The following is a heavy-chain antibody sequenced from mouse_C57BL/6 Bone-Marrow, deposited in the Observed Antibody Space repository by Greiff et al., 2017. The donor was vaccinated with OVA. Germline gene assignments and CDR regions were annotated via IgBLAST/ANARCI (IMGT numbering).Heavy chain of an antibody. CDR3: ARDWFDY. V-gene: IGHV3-6*01. CDR2: ISYDGSN. J-gene: IGHJ2*01. CDR1: GYSITSGYY. Sequence: VQLKESGPGLVKPSQSLSLRCSVTGYSITSGYYWNWIRQFPGNKLEWMGYISYDGSNNYNPSLKNRISITRDTSKNQFFLKLNSVTTEDTATYYCARDWFDYWGQGTTLTVSS.